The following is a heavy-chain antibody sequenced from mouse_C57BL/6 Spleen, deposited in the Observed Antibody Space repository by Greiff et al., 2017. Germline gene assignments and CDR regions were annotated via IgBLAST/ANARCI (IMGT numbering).Heavy chain of an antibody. Sequence: EVQLQHSGPELVKPGASVKISCKASGYTFPDYYMNWVKQSHGKSLEWIGDINPNNGGTSYNQQFKGKATLTVDKSSSTAYMELRSLTAEDSAVYYCAREHYGSSPYWYFEVWGTGTTVTGSS. CDR2: INPNNGGT. J-gene: IGHJ1*03. D-gene: IGHD1-1*01. CDR1: GYTFPDYY. V-gene: IGHV1-26*01. CDR3: AREHYGSSPYWYFEV.